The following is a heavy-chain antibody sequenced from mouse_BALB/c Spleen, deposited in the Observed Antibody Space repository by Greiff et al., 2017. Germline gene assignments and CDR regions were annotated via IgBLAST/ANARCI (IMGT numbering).Heavy chain of an antibody. CDR2: IWGDGST. CDR1: GFTLTSYG. CDR3: ASKGAMDY. J-gene: IGHJ4*01. V-gene: IGHV2-3*01. Sequence: GQVEESGPGLVAPSQSLSITCTVSGFTLTSYGVSWVRQRPGKGLEWMGVIWGDGSTNDHSALISRLSISKDNSKSKVFLKLNSLQTDDTATYYWASKGAMDYWGQGTSVTVSS.